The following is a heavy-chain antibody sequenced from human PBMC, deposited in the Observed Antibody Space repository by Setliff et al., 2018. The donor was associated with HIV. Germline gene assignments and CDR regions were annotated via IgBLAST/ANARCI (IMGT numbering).Heavy chain of an antibody. V-gene: IGHV4-4*07. Sequence: SETLSLTCTVSGGSISSYYWSWIRQPAGKGLEWIGRIYTSGSTNYNPSLKRRVTMSVDTSKNQFSLKLSSVTAADTAVYYCAREEGGSSGYYYHYYYYMDVWGKGTTVTVSS. J-gene: IGHJ6*03. CDR3: AREEGGSSGYYYHYYYYMDV. CDR1: GGSISSYY. D-gene: IGHD3-22*01. CDR2: IYTSGST.